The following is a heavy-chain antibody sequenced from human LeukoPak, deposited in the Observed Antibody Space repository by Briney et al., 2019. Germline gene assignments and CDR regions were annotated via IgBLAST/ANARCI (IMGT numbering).Heavy chain of an antibody. J-gene: IGHJ4*02. CDR1: GGSISRYY. V-gene: IGHV4-59*04. CDR2: IHNGGNA. D-gene: IGHD6-13*01. CDR3: AGGYSTTLDF. Sequence: SETLSLTCNVSGGSISRYYWAWIRQPPGMGLESIGQIHNGGNAYYTPSLKSRVTLSMDASRNQFSLRLSSVTAADTDVYYCAGGYSTTLDFWGQGTLVTVSS.